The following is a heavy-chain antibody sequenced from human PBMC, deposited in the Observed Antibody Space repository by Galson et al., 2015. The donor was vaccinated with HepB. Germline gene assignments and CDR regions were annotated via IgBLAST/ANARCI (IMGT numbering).Heavy chain of an antibody. D-gene: IGHD6-19*01. CDR2: IRFDGSNE. Sequence: SLRLSCAASALASSSYPMHWVRQAPGKGLEWVAIIRFDGSNEHYADSVRGRFTISRDSSENVLYLQMNSLRAEDTAVYYCARGWQWLDNWGQGTLVTVSS. J-gene: IGHJ4*02. V-gene: IGHV3-33*08. CDR1: ALASSSYP. CDR3: ARGWQWLDN.